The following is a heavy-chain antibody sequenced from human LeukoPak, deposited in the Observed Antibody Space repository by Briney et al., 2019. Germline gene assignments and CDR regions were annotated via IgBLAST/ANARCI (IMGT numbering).Heavy chain of an antibody. CDR2: TDWDDDK. V-gene: IGHV2-70*11. CDR1: GFSLTTSGMC. CDR3: ARIRGSRYYFDY. Sequence: SGPALVKPTQTLTLTCTFSGFSLTTSGMCVSWIRQPPGKALEWLARTDWDDDKYYSTSLRTRLTISKDTSKNQVVLTMTNMDPVDTATYYCARIRGSRYYFDYWGQGTLVTVSS. J-gene: IGHJ4*02. D-gene: IGHD6-13*01.